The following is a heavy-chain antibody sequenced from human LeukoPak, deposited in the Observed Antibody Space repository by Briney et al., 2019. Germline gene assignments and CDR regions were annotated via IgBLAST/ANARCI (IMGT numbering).Heavy chain of an antibody. J-gene: IGHJ3*02. Sequence: GGSLRLSCAASGFTFSSYGMHWVRQAPGKGLEWVAVISYDGSNKYYADSVKGRFTISRDNSKNTLYLQMNSLRAEDTAVYYCAKDDSSGYYLSAFDIWGQGTMVTVSS. CDR1: GFTFSSYG. D-gene: IGHD3-22*01. CDR3: AKDDSSGYYLSAFDI. CDR2: ISYDGSNK. V-gene: IGHV3-30*18.